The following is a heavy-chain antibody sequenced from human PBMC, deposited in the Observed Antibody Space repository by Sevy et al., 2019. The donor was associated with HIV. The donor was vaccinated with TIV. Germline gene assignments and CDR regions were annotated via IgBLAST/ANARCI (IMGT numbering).Heavy chain of an antibody. CDR1: GFTFDDYA. D-gene: IGHD3-16*01. J-gene: IGHJ4*02. Sequence: GGSLRLSCAASGFTFDDYAMHWVRQAPGKGLEWVSGISWNSGNIGYADSVKGRFTISRDNAKNSLYLQMNSLRAEDTAVYYCARVHDGYFDYWGQGTLVTVSS. CDR2: ISWNSGNI. V-gene: IGHV3-9*01. CDR3: ARVHDGYFDY.